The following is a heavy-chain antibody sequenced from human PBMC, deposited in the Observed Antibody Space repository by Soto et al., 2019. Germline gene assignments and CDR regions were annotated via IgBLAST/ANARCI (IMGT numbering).Heavy chain of an antibody. Sequence: QVQLVQSGAEVKKPGSSVKVSCKASGGIFSSYSINWVRQAPGQGLEWMGEIIPIFGTANYAQKFQGRVTITADESTSTSYMLLSSLRSEDTAVYYCARDGGRHSGGIDYWGQGTLVTVSS. J-gene: IGHJ4*02. V-gene: IGHV1-69*01. D-gene: IGHD1-26*01. CDR3: ARDGGRHSGGIDY. CDR2: IIPIFGTA. CDR1: GGIFSSYS.